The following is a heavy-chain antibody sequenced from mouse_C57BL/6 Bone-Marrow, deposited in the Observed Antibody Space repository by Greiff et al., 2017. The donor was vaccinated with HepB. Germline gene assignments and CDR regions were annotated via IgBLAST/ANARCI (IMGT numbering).Heavy chain of an antibody. J-gene: IGHJ1*03. CDR2: INYDGSST. CDR1: GFTFSDYY. Sequence: EVQLVESEGGLVQPGSSMKLSCTASGFTFSDYYMAWVRQVPEKGLEWVANINYDGSSTYYLDSLKSRFIISRDNAKNILYLQMSSLKSEDTATYYCARERTGTGPYWYFEVWGTGTTVTVSS. CDR3: ARERTGTGPYWYFEV. V-gene: IGHV5-16*01. D-gene: IGHD4-1*01.